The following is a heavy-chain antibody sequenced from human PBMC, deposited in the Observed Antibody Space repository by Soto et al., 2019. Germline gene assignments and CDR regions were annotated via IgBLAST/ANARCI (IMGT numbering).Heavy chain of an antibody. CDR1: GFTFSSYG. D-gene: IGHD6-13*01. CDR3: ARGERHGYSSSSDY. CDR2: IWYDGTDK. J-gene: IGHJ4*02. Sequence: QVQLVESGGGVVQPGWSLRLSCAVSGFTFSSYGMHWVRQAPGRGLEWVAVIWYDGTDKYYSDSVKGRFTISRDNSKNTLYLQMNSLRAEDTAVYYCARGERHGYSSSSDYWGQGTLVTVSS. V-gene: IGHV3-33*01.